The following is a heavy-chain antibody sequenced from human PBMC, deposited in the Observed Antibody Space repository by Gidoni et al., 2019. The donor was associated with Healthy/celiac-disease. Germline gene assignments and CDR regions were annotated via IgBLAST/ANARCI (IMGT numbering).Heavy chain of an antibody. CDR1: GGSFSGYY. V-gene: IGHV4-34*01. D-gene: IGHD6-6*01. Sequence: QVQLQQWGAGLLKPSETLSLTCAVYGGSFSGYYRSWIRQPQGKGLEWIGEINHSGSTNYNPSLKSRVTISVDTSKNQFSLKLSSVTAADTAVYYCARGLSSGYNWFDPWGQGTLVTVSS. CDR2: INHSGST. J-gene: IGHJ5*02. CDR3: ARGLSSGYNWFDP.